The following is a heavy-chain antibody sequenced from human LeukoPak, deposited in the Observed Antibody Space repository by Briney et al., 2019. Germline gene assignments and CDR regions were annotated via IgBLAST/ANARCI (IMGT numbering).Heavy chain of an antibody. J-gene: IGHJ4*02. CDR2: ISYYGSNK. CDR1: GFTFSIYG. Sequence: GGSLRLSCAASGFTFSIYGTQWVRQAPGKGLEWVAVISYYGSNKYYADSVKGRFTISREKSKNTLYLQMNSLRAEDTAVYYCAKDDWDLRFLEWFGLFDYWGQGTLVTVSS. D-gene: IGHD3-3*01. CDR3: AKDDWDLRFLEWFGLFDY. V-gene: IGHV3-30*18.